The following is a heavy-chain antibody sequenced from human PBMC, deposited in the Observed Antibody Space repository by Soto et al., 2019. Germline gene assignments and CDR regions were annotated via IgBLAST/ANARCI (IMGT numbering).Heavy chain of an antibody. CDR1: GYGFTTYG. D-gene: IGHD1-1*01. CDR2: ISAHNGNT. Sequence: QVHLVQSGAEVKKPGASAKVSCQGSGYGFTTYGITWVRQAPGQGLEWMAWISAHNGNTNYAQKLQGRVTVTRDTSTSTAYMELMSLRSDDTAVYYCARGRYGDYWGQGALVTVSS. J-gene: IGHJ4*02. CDR3: ARGRYGDY. V-gene: IGHV1-18*01.